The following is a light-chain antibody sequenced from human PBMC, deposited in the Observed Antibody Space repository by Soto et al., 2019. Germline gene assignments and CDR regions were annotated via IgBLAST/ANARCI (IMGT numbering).Light chain of an antibody. V-gene: IGKV3-20*01. J-gene: IGKJ3*01. CDR2: GAS. CDR1: QSVSSSY. CDR3: QQYGSSLFT. Sequence: EIVLTQSPGTLSLSPGERATLSCRASQSVSSSYLAWYQQKPGQAPRLLIYGASSRATGIPDRFSGSGSGTEFALTISRCAPEDYAVYYCQQYGSSLFTFGHGNNVD.